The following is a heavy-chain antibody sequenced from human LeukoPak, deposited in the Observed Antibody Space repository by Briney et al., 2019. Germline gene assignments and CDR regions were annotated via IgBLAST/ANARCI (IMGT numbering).Heavy chain of an antibody. J-gene: IGHJ4*02. CDR3: ARASGSSGWYGLFDY. CDR2: IRYDGSNK. Sequence: GGSLRLSCAASGFTFSSYGMHWVRQAPGKGLEWVAFIRYDGSNKYYADSVKGRFTISRDNSKNTLYLQMNSLRAEDTAVYYCARASGSSGWYGLFDYWGQGTLVTASS. V-gene: IGHV3-30*02. CDR1: GFTFSSYG. D-gene: IGHD6-19*01.